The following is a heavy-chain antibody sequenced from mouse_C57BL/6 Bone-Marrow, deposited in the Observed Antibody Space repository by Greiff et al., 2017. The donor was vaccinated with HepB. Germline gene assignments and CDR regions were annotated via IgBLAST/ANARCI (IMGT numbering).Heavy chain of an antibody. J-gene: IGHJ1*03. CDR2: ILPSIGRT. CDR1: DSEVFPIAY. Sequence: VQLQQSGSELRSPGSSVKLSCKDFDSEVFPIAYMSWVRQKPGHGFEWIGGILPSIGRTIYGEKFEDKATLDADTLSNTAYLELNSLTSEDSAIYYCARGGWLLPYWYFDVWGTGTTVTVSS. D-gene: IGHD2-3*01. V-gene: IGHV15-2*01. CDR3: ARGGWLLPYWYFDV.